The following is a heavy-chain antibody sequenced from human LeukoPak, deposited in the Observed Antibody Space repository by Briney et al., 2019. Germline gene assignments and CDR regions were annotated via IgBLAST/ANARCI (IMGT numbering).Heavy chain of an antibody. CDR2: ISYDASIE. CDR1: GFTFSTYA. J-gene: IGHJ4*02. V-gene: IGHV3-30-3*01. CDR3: ARDPGYCRSTTCFVRFDD. D-gene: IGHD2-2*01. Sequence: PGGSLRLSCAASGFTFSTYAMHWVRQAPGMGLEWLAMISYDASIEYYAASVKGRFTISRDNSKSTVYQQMNSLRAEDTAIYYCARDPGYCRSTTCFVRFDDWGQGTLVTVSS.